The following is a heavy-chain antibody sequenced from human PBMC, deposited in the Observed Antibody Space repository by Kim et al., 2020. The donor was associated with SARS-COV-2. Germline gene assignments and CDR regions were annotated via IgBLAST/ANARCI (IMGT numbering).Heavy chain of an antibody. CDR2: INHSGST. D-gene: IGHD6-6*01. CDR3: ARGIPPSGLSWYSSSLGWFDP. J-gene: IGHJ5*02. V-gene: IGHV4-34*01. CDR1: GGSFSGYY. Sequence: SETLSLTCAVYGGSFSGYYWSWIRQPPGKGLEWIGEINHSGSTNYNPSLKSRVTISVDTSKNQFSLKLSSVTAADTAVYYCARGIPPSGLSWYSSSLGWFDPWGQGTLVTVSS.